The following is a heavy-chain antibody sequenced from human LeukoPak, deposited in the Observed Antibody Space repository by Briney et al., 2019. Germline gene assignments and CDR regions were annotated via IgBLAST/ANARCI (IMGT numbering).Heavy chain of an antibody. J-gene: IGHJ4*02. Sequence: PGGSLRLSCAASGFTFSSYAMHWVRQAPGKGLEWVAVISYDGSNKYYADSVKGRFTISRDNSKNTLYLQMNSLRAEDTAVYYCARALNDYSNPIDYWGQETLVTVSS. CDR3: ARALNDYSNPIDY. V-gene: IGHV3-30-3*01. CDR2: ISYDGSNK. CDR1: GFTFSSYA. D-gene: IGHD4-11*01.